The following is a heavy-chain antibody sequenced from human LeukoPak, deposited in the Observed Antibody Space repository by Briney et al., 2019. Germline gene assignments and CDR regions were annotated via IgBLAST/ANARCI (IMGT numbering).Heavy chain of an antibody. D-gene: IGHD3-22*01. Sequence: QPGGSLRLSCAASGFTFSSYWMHWVRHAPGKGLVWVSRFKSDGKTNYADSVKGRFTVSRDNAKNTVSLQMNSLRAEDTGVYYCARAPSEIGGYYPEYFRHWGQGTLVTVSS. CDR2: FKSDGKT. CDR1: GFTFSSYW. V-gene: IGHV3-74*01. J-gene: IGHJ1*01. CDR3: ARAPSEIGGYYPEYFRH.